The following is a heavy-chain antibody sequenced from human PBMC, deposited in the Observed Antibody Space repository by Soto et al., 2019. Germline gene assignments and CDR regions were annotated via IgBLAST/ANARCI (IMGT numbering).Heavy chain of an antibody. Sequence: EVQLVESGGGLVQPGGSLTLSCAASGFTVSTNYMSWVRQAPGKGLEWVSVIYSGGSTYYADSVKGRFTISRHISKNTLYLQMNSLRAEDTAVYLCARIEMATTSYWGQGTLVTVSS. J-gene: IGHJ4*02. CDR2: IYSGGST. D-gene: IGHD5-12*01. CDR3: ARIEMATTSY. V-gene: IGHV3-53*04. CDR1: GFTVSTNY.